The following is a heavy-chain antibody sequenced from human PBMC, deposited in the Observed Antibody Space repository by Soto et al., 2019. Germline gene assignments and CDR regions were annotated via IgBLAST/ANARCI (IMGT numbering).Heavy chain of an antibody. Sequence: AASVKVSCKASGYTFTSYAMHWVRQAPGQRLEWMGWINAGNGNTKYSQKFQGRVTITRDTSASTAYMELSSLRSEDTAVYYCARGTGTYYYDSSGYEFDYWGQGTLVTVSS. J-gene: IGHJ4*02. CDR1: GYTFTSYA. V-gene: IGHV1-3*01. CDR2: INAGNGNT. CDR3: ARGTGTYYYDSSGYEFDY. D-gene: IGHD3-22*01.